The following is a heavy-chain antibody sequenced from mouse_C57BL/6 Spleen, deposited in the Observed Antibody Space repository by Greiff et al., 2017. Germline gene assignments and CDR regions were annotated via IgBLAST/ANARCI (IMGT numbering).Heavy chain of an antibody. CDR3: ARGYYYGSSYRAMDY. J-gene: IGHJ4*01. D-gene: IGHD1-1*01. Sequence: VQLQQPGAELVMPGASVKLSCKASGYTFTSYWMHWVKQRPGQGLEWIGEIDPSDSYTNYNQKFKGKSTLAVDKSSSTAYMHLSSLTSEDSAVYYCARGYYYGSSYRAMDYWGQGTSVTVSS. V-gene: IGHV1-69*01. CDR1: GYTFTSYW. CDR2: IDPSDSYT.